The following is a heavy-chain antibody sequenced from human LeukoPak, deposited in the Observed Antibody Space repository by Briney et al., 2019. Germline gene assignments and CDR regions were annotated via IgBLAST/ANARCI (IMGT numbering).Heavy chain of an antibody. CDR3: ARSYRTTGFDY. V-gene: IGHV4-61*02. CDR2: IYTSGST. D-gene: IGHD1-14*01. Sequence: SETLSLTCTVSGGSISSGSYYWSWIRQPAGKGLEWIGRIYTSGSTNYNPSLKSRVTISVDTSKNQFSLKLSSVTAADTAVYYCARSYRTTGFDYWGQGTLVTVSS. J-gene: IGHJ4*02. CDR1: GGSISSGSYY.